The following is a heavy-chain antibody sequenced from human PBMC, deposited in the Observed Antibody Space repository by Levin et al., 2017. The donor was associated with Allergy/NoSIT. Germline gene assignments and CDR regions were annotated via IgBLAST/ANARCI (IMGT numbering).Heavy chain of an antibody. J-gene: IGHJ5*02. Sequence: LSQTLSLTCTVTGGSVSSGSYYWSWVRRPPGKGLEWIGYVYYTGSTAYNPSLKSRVTISRDTSRNRFSLTLTSLTAADTAVYFCARGAYVGGLWFDPWGPGTLVTVSS. D-gene: IGHD3-16*01. V-gene: IGHV4-61*01. CDR3: ARGAYVGGLWFDP. CDR2: VYYTGST. CDR1: GGSVSSGSYY.